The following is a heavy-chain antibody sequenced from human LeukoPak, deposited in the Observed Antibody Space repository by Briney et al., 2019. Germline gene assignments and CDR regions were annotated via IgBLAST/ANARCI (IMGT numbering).Heavy chain of an antibody. D-gene: IGHD6-13*01. J-gene: IGHJ6*03. CDR3: ARVFGLQVDSSSWYRAQNYYYYYMDV. CDR1: GFTLRTYW. CDR2: ISGSGGDT. Sequence: GGSLRLSCAASGFTLRTYWMSWVRQAPGKGLEWVSGISGSGGDTVYADSVKGRFTISRDNSKNSLYLQMNSLRAEDTAVYYCARVFGLQVDSSSWYRAQNYYYYYMDVWGKGTTVTISS. V-gene: IGHV3-23*01.